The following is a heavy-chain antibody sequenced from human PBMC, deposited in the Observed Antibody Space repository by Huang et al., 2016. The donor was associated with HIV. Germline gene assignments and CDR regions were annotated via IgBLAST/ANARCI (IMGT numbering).Heavy chain of an antibody. Sequence: QVHLQQWGAGLLKSAETLSLTCAVYGGSLSGYYWSWLRQTPGKGMEVIGEINHLGSPTYKPSLKSRVSISMDGSKKQFSLKLRSISDADTAVYFCARDATKNPRGWFDPWGQGTLVTVSS. V-gene: IGHV4-34*02. CDR3: ARDATKNPRGWFDP. J-gene: IGHJ5*02. D-gene: IGHD3-10*01. CDR1: GGSLSGYY. CDR2: INHLGSP.